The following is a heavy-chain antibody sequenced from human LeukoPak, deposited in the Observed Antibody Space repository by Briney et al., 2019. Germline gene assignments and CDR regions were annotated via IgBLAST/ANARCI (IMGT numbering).Heavy chain of an antibody. V-gene: IGHV5-51*01. J-gene: IGHJ4*02. Sequence: GESLKISCKGFGYNFTTYWIGWVRQMPGKALEWMGIIYPGDSDTRYSPSFQGQVTISADKSISTAYLQWSSLKASDTAMYYCARQGRSRGDYWGQGTLVTVSS. CDR1: GYNFTTYW. CDR2: IYPGDSDT. CDR3: ARQGRSRGDY. D-gene: IGHD2-15*01.